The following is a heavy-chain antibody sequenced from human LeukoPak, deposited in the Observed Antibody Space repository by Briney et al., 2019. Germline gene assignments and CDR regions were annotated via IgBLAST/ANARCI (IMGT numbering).Heavy chain of an antibody. J-gene: IGHJ4*02. Sequence: GGSLRLSCVGSGITFSGYWMYWVRQAPGKGLVWVSHSNSDGSDTSYADSVKGRFTISRDNAKNTLYLQMNSLRAEDTAVYYCARGSRVGTTTLFPFEYWGQGTLVTVSS. D-gene: IGHD1-26*01. V-gene: IGHV3-74*01. CDR3: ARGSRVGTTTLFPFEY. CDR2: SNSDGSDT. CDR1: GITFSGYW.